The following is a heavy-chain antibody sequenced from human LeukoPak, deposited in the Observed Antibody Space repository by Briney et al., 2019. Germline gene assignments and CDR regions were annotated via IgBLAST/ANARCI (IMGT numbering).Heavy chain of an antibody. Sequence: SETLSLTCAVYGGSFSGYYWSWIRQPPGKGLEWIGYIYYSGSTNYNPSLKSRVTISVDTSKNQFSLKLSSVTAADTAVYYCARTSYGDYGATNWFDPWGQGTLVTVSS. CDR1: GGSFSGYY. J-gene: IGHJ5*02. CDR2: IYYSGST. V-gene: IGHV4-59*01. D-gene: IGHD4-17*01. CDR3: ARTSYGDYGATNWFDP.